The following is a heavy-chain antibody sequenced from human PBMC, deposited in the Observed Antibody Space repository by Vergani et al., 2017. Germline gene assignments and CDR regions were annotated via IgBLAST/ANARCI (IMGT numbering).Heavy chain of an antibody. Sequence: QVQLVQSGAEVKKPGASVKVSCKASGDTFTDYFMHWVRQAPGQGLEWMGWINPNSGGTNYAQKFQGRVTVTRDTSISTAYMELSNLRSDDTAVYYCARVGTCSNRDYFDYWGQGTLVTVSS. CDR2: INPNSGGT. CDR3: ARVGTCSNRDYFDY. J-gene: IGHJ4*02. CDR1: GDTFTDYF. V-gene: IGHV1-2*02. D-gene: IGHD1-14*01.